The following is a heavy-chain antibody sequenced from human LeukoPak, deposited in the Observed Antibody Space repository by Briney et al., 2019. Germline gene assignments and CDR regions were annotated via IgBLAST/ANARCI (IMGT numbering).Heavy chain of an antibody. CDR2: INPSGGST. J-gene: IGHJ3*02. V-gene: IGHV1-46*01. Sequence: ASVKVSCKASGYTFTSYYMHWVRQAPGQGLEWMGIINPSGGSTSYAQKFQGRVTMTRDMSTSTVYMELSSLRSEDTAVYYCARLWVPPYYDILTGYYHTSSDAFDIWGQGTMVTVSS. D-gene: IGHD3-9*01. CDR1: GYTFTSYY. CDR3: ARLWVPPYYDILTGYYHTSSDAFDI.